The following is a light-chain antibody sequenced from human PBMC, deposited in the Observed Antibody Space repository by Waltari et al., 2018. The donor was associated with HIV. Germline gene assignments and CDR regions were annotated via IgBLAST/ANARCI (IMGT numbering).Light chain of an antibody. CDR2: TNS. V-gene: IGLV1-40*01. CDR3: QSYDSSLSDSVV. CDR1: RSNIGARSD. J-gene: IGLJ2*01. Sequence: QSVLTQPPSVSGAPGPRVTISCTGSRSNIGARSDGHRYQQRPGTAPKLLIYTNSNRPSGVPDRFSGSKSGTSASLAITGLQADDEAHYYCQSYDSSLSDSVVFGGGTTLTVL.